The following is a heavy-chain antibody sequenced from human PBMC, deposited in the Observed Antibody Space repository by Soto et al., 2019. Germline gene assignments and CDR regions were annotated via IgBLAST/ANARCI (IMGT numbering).Heavy chain of an antibody. CDR3: ARELYSCGGDCPYYMDY. CDR2: ISLYHHST. Sequence: ASVKVSCKTSGYPFTDYFIHWVRQAPGQGLEWMGIISLYHHSTSYAQKFQGRLTVTADTSATTVYMDLSSLTSEDSAVYWCARELYSCGGDCPYYMDYWGQGTLVTVSS. D-gene: IGHD2-21*02. CDR1: GYPFTDYF. J-gene: IGHJ4*02. V-gene: IGHV1-46*01.